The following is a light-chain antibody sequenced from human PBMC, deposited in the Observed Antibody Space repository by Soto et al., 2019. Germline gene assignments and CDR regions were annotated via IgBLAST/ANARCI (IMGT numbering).Light chain of an antibody. J-gene: IGKJ1*01. CDR2: AAS. CDR3: QQYYSYPHT. Sequence: AIRMTQSPSSFSASTGDRVTITCRASQGISSYLAWYQQKPGKAPKLLIYAASTLQSGVPSRFSGSGSGTDFTHTSSCLQSEDFATYYCQQYYSYPHTFGQGTKVEIK. CDR1: QGISSY. V-gene: IGKV1-8*01.